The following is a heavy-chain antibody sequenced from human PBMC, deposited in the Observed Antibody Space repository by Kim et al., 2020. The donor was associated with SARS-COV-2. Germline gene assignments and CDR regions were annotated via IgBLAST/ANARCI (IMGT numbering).Heavy chain of an antibody. CDR2: IYTSGST. CDR1: GGSISSGSYY. J-gene: IGHJ1*01. Sequence: SETLSLTCTVSGGSISSGSYYWSWIRQPAGKGLEWIGRIYTSGSTNYNPSLKSRVTISVDTSKNQFSLKLSSVTAADTAVYYCARDEGYCSGGSCFLDFPHWDQGTLVTVSS. V-gene: IGHV4-61*02. D-gene: IGHD2-15*01. CDR3: ARDEGYCSGGSCFLDFPH.